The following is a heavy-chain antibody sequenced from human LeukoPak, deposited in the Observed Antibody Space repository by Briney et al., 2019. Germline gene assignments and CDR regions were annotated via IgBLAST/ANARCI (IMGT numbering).Heavy chain of an antibody. D-gene: IGHD3-22*01. CDR1: GGSISSYY. V-gene: IGHV4-59*01. CDR3: ASSGYDSSVVDY. J-gene: IGHJ4*02. Sequence: SETLSLTCTVPGGSISSYYWSWIRQPPGKGLEWIGYIYYSGSTNYNPSLKSRVTISVDTSKNQFSLKLSSVTAADTAVYYCASSGYDSSVVDYWGQGTLVTVSS. CDR2: IYYSGST.